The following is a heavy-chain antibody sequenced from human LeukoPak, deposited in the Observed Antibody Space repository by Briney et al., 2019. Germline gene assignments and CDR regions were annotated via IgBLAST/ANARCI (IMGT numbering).Heavy chain of an antibody. CDR2: ISGSGGSS. CDR3: ARLKGSGSYSFDY. D-gene: IGHD3-10*01. Sequence: GGSLRLSCTASGFTFNTYAMTWVRQAPGKGLEWVSTISGSGGSSYYADSVKGRFTISRDNAKNSLYLQMNSLRAEDTAVYYCARLKGSGSYSFDYWGQGTLVTVSS. CDR1: GFTFNTYA. J-gene: IGHJ4*02. V-gene: IGHV3-23*01.